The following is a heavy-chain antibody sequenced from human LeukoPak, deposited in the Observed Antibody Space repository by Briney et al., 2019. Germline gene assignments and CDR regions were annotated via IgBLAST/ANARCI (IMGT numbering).Heavy chain of an antibody. CDR2: INHSGST. J-gene: IGHJ4*02. Sequence: SETLSLTCAVYGGSFSGYYWSWIRQPPGKGLEWIGEINHSGSTNYNPSLKSRVTISVDTSKNQFSLKLSSVTAADTAVYYCARGHPQYDYVWGSYRLKYYFDYWGQGTLVTVSS. D-gene: IGHD3-16*02. V-gene: IGHV4-34*01. CDR1: GGSFSGYY. CDR3: ARGHPQYDYVWGSYRLKYYFDY.